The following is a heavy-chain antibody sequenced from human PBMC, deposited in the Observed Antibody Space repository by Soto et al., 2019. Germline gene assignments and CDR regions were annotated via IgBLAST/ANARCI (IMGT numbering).Heavy chain of an antibody. J-gene: IGHJ5*02. Sequence: GGTLRLSCAASGFTFSAYYLSWIRQAPGKGLAWISYISSSGSTIYYADSVKGRFTISRDNAKNSLYLQVNSLRAEDTAVYYCARESFYGSSPSGCFDPWGQGTLVTVSS. CDR1: GFTFSAYY. D-gene: IGHD6-13*01. CDR2: ISSSGSTI. V-gene: IGHV3-11*01. CDR3: ARESFYGSSPSGCFDP.